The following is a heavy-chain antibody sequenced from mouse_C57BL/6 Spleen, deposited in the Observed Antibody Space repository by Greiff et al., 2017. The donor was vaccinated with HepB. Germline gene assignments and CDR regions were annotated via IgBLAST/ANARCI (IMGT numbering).Heavy chain of an antibody. V-gene: IGHV5-17*01. Sequence: EVILVESGGGLVKPGGSLKLSCAASGFTFSDYGMHWVRQAPEKGLEWVAYISSGSSTIYYADTVKGRFTISRDNAKNTLFLQMTSLRSEDTAMYYCAKPLITTVALRRDWYFDVWGTGTTVTVSS. CDR2: ISSGSSTI. J-gene: IGHJ1*03. CDR1: GFTFSDYG. D-gene: IGHD1-1*01. CDR3: AKPLITTVALRRDWYFDV.